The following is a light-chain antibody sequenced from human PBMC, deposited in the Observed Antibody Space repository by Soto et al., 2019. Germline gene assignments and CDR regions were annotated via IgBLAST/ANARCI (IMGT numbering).Light chain of an antibody. J-gene: IGKJ1*01. V-gene: IGKV3D-15*01. CDR2: AAS. CDR1: QSVSSN. Sequence: EIVMTQVPATLSVSPGERATLSCRASQSVSSNLAWYQQKPGQAPRLLIYAASTRATGIPARFSGSGSGTEFTLTISSLQSEDFAVYYCQQYNNWPPWTFGQGTKVDIK. CDR3: QQYNNWPPWT.